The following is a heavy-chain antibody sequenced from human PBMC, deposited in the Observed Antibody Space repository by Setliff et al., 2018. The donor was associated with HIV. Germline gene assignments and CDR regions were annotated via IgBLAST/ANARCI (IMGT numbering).Heavy chain of an antibody. CDR2: INGDNGNT. V-gene: IGHV1-3*03. D-gene: IGHD2-21*01. CDR1: GYTFTNYA. J-gene: IGHJ4*02. CDR3: ARGGGDSSQFDH. Sequence: ASVKVSCKASGYTFTNYAMHWVRQAPGQRLEWMGWINGDNGNTRYSQEFQGRVTVTRDTSASTAYMELSSLNSADMAVYYCARGGGDSSQFDHWGQGTLVTVSS.